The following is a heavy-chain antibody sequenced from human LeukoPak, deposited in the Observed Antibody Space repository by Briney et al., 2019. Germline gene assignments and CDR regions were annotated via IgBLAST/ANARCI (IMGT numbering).Heavy chain of an antibody. D-gene: IGHD2-2*01. V-gene: IGHV1-18*01. CDR2: ISPYNGNT. J-gene: IGHJ4*02. CDR3: ARGGYCSSTSCYSALTDY. CDR1: GYTFNTYG. Sequence: ASVKVSCKPYGYTFNTYGITWVRQAPGQGLEWMGWISPYNGNTNYAQKFQGRVTLTTDTSTSTAYMELRSLRSDDTAVYYCARGGYCSSTSCYSALTDYWGQGTLVTVSS.